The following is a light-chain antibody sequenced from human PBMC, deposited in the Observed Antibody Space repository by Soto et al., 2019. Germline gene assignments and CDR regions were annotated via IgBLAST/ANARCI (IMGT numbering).Light chain of an antibody. CDR2: GAS. CDR3: QQYGSSPLYA. J-gene: IGKJ2*01. V-gene: IGKV3-20*01. CDR1: QSVSSSY. Sequence: ESVLTQSPGTLSLSPGERATLSCRASQSVSSSYLAWYQQKPGQAPRLLIYGASSRATGIQDRFSGSGSGTDFTLTISSLEPEDFAVYYGQQYGSSPLYAFGKGTKLESK.